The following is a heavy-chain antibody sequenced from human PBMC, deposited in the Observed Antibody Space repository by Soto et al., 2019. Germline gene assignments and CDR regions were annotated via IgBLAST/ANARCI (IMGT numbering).Heavy chain of an antibody. CDR3: AKDPNDYDSSAYYVDY. V-gene: IGHV3-23*01. CDR1: GFTFSSYA. D-gene: IGHD3-22*01. Sequence: TGGSLRLSCAASGFTFSSYAMSWVRQAPGKGLEWVSAISDSGDKTYYADSVKGRFTVSRDNSKNTLYLQMNSLRAEDTAVYFCAKDPNDYDSSAYYVDYWGRGTLVTVS. J-gene: IGHJ4*02. CDR2: ISDSGDKT.